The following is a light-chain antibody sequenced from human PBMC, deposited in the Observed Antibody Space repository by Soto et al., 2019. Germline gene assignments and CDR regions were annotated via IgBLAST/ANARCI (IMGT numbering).Light chain of an antibody. CDR1: QSVSSSY. Sequence: EIVLTQSPGTLSLSPGERATLSCRASQSVSSSYLAWYQQKPGQAPRLLIYGASSRATGIPDRFSGSGSGTDFTLTISRLEPEDFSVYYFQQYGSSPPWTFXQGTKVDIK. V-gene: IGKV3-20*01. CDR2: GAS. J-gene: IGKJ1*01. CDR3: QQYGSSPPWT.